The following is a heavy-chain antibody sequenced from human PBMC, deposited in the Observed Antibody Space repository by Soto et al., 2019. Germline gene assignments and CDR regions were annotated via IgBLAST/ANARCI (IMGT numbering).Heavy chain of an antibody. CDR3: TRVSPTVLLRWFDY. Sequence: SETLSLTCAVSGGSISSSNWWSRVRQPPGKGLEWIVEFYNSGLSNCNPSLRSRVTISVDQSKNQFTLKLSSVTAADTAVYYCTRVSPTVLLRWFDYWGQGTLVTVSS. D-gene: IGHD4-17*01. J-gene: IGHJ4*02. CDR1: GGSISSSNW. CDR2: FYNSGLS. V-gene: IGHV4-4*02.